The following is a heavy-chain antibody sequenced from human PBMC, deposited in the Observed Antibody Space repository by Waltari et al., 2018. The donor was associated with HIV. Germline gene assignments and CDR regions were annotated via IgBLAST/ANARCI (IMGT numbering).Heavy chain of an antibody. CDR1: GFNFNTFW. V-gene: IGHV5-51*02. CDR2: IYPSDSDT. J-gene: IGHJ4*02. CDR3: ARYHVSPDDYGGNPRIFDYFDL. Sequence: EVQLVQSGAAVKKPGESLTISCSSYGFNFNTFWTAWGRRIPGMVLEYLGMIYPSDSDTRYSPSFQGHVVISVDKSIDTAYLHWNSLEASDAAMYFCARYHVSPDDYGGNPRIFDYFDLWGQGTQVTVS. D-gene: IGHD4-17*01.